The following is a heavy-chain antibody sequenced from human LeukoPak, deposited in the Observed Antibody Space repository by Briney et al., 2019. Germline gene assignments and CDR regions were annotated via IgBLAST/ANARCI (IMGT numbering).Heavy chain of an antibody. Sequence: GASVKVSCKASGYTFTSYDINWVRQATGQGLEWMGWISAYNGQTKYAEKFQGRVTMTTDAPTSTANMELRSLRLNDTAVYYCARSRGQWLERVYYYYAMDVWGQGTTVTVSS. CDR2: ISAYNGQT. J-gene: IGHJ6*02. V-gene: IGHV1-18*01. CDR3: ARSRGQWLERVYYYYAMDV. CDR1: GYTFTSYD. D-gene: IGHD6-19*01.